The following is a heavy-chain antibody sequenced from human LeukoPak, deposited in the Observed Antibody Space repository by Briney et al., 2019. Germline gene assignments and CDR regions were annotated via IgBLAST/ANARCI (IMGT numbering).Heavy chain of an antibody. J-gene: IGHJ4*02. V-gene: IGHV3-7*03. D-gene: IGHD6-19*01. CDR1: GFTFSIHW. Sequence: GGSLRLSCAASGFTFSIHWMTWVRQAPGKGLEWVATIKPDGNDKYFVDSVKGRFTVSRDNAKTSLYLQMNSLRAEDTAMYYCTTSGCEYWGQGTLVTVSS. CDR3: TTSGCEY. CDR2: IKPDGNDK.